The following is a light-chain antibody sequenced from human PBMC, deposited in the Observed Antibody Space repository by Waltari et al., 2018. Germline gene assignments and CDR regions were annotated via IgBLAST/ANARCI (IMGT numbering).Light chain of an antibody. V-gene: IGLV3-21*04. CDR2: YDS. CDR1: NIGSKS. J-gene: IGLJ2*01. Sequence: SYVLTQPPSVSVAPGKTARLTCGGNNIGSKSVHWYQQKPGQAPVLVIYYDSDRPSGIPERFSGSNSGNTATLTISRVEAGDEADYYCQVWDSSSDHAVFGGGTKLTVL. CDR3: QVWDSSSDHAV.